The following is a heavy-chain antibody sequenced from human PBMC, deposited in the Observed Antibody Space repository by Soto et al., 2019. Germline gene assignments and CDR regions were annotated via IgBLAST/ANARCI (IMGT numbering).Heavy chain of an antibody. V-gene: IGHV3-30-3*01. D-gene: IGHD5-18*01. J-gene: IGHJ6*02. CDR3: ARVDTAMVTYLYYYYYGMAV. CDR1: GFTFSSYA. Sequence: PGGSLRLSCAASGFTFSSYAMHWVRQAPGKGLEWVAVISYDGSNKYYADSVKGRFTISRDNSKNTLYLQMNSLRAEDTAVYYCARVDTAMVTYLYYYYYGMAVWGQGTTVTVSS. CDR2: ISYDGSNK.